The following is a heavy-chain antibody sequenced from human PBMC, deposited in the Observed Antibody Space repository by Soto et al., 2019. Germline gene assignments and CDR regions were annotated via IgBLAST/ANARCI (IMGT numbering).Heavy chain of an antibody. CDR1: GFDFRTYT. J-gene: IGHJ4*02. V-gene: IGHV3-23*03. D-gene: IGHD1-26*01. CDR3: AKDREPDGRWDIDY. CDR2: IYGDGSQA. Sequence: GGSLRLSCAASGFDFRTYTMNWVRQAPGRGLEWVSGIYGDGSQAFYADSVRGRFFISGDNSRNTLFLQMDGLRAEDTAVYFCAKDREPDGRWDIDYWGQGTLVTVSS.